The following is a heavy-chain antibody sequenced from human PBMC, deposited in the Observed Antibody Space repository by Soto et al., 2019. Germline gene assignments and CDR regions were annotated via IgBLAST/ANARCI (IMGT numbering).Heavy chain of an antibody. J-gene: IGHJ6*02. V-gene: IGHV5-51*07. CDR2: IFPGNSDP. Sequence: GESLKISCKGSGYSFLSRWIAWVHQKPGKGLEWMGIIFPGNSDPRYNPSFQGQVTISADRSISTAYLQWSSLKASNSAMYYCARGLSPRPSSYYYYGMDVWSQGTTVTVSS. CDR3: ARGLSPRPSSYYYYGMDV. D-gene: IGHD6-6*01. CDR1: GYSFLSRW.